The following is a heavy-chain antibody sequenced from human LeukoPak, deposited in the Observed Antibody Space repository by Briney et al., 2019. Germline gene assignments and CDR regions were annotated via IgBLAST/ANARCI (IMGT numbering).Heavy chain of an antibody. CDR3: ANLHDGSGYMDV. J-gene: IGHJ6*03. D-gene: IGHD3-10*01. Sequence: PGRSLRLSCAASGFTFSSYSMNWVRQAPGKGLEWVSSISSSSSYIYYADSVKGRFTISRDNSKNTLYLQMNSLRAEDTAVYYCANLHDGSGYMDVWGKGTTVTISS. V-gene: IGHV3-21*01. CDR2: ISSSSSYI. CDR1: GFTFSSYS.